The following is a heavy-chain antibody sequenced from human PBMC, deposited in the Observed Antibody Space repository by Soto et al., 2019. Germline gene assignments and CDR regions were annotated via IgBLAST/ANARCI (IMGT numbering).Heavy chain of an antibody. CDR3: ARDPEAIGGYFQH. J-gene: IGHJ1*01. Sequence: GGSLRLSFASSGFAFSSYAMHWVRQAPGKGLEWVAVISYDGSNKYYADSVKGRFTISRDNSKNTLYLQMNSLRAEDTAVYYCARDPEAIGGYFQHWGQGTLVTVSS. CDR1: GFAFSSYA. CDR2: ISYDGSNK. V-gene: IGHV3-30-3*01.